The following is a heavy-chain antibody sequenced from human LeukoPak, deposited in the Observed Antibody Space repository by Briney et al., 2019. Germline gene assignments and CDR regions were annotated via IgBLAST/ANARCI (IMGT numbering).Heavy chain of an antibody. V-gene: IGHV3-23*01. CDR1: GFTFSSYA. D-gene: IGHD3-3*01. Sequence: GGSLRLSCAASGFTFSSYAMSWVRQAPGKGLEWVSAISGSGGSTYYADSVKGRFTISRDNSKNTLYLQMNSLRAEDTAVYYCAKVEGYDFGSAYYFDYWGQGTLVTVSS. CDR3: AKVEGYDFGSAYYFDY. J-gene: IGHJ4*02. CDR2: ISGSGGST.